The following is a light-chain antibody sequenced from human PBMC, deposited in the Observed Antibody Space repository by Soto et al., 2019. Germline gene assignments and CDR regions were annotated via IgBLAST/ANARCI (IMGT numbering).Light chain of an antibody. J-gene: IGLJ1*01. V-gene: IGLV2-14*01. CDR3: SSYTSSNTLEV. Sequence: QSVLTQPASVSGSLGQSITISCTGTSSDVGRYNYVSWYQQHPGKAPKLMIYEVTTRPSGVSNRFSGSKSGNTASLTISGLQAEDEADYYCSSYTSSNTLEVFGTGTKLTVL. CDR1: SSDVGRYNY. CDR2: EVT.